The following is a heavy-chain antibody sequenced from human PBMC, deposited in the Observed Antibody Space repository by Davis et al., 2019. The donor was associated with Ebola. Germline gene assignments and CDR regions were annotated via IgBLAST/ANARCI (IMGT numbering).Heavy chain of an antibody. Sequence: MPGGSLRPSCTVSGGSIISSSSYWGWIRQPPRKGLEWIGSIYYSGITYYNPSLKSRVTISVDTSKNQFSLKLRSVTAADTAVYYCARQGWSGYSLRHWLDPWGRGTLVTVSS. J-gene: IGHJ5*02. CDR1: GGSIISSSSY. D-gene: IGHD3-3*01. CDR2: IYYSGIT. V-gene: IGHV4-39*01. CDR3: ARQGWSGYSLRHWLDP.